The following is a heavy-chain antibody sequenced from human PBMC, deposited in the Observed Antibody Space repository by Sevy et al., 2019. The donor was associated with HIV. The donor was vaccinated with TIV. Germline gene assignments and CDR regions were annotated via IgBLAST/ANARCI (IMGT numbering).Heavy chain of an antibody. CDR2: IRSKSYGGTP. V-gene: IGHV3-49*03. J-gene: IGHJ6*02. Sequence: GGSLRLSCATSGFTFGDYAVSWLRQAPGKGLQWVGFIRSKSYGGTPEYAASGEGRFTSARDDSKSIAYLQMNSLKTGDPADYYSASLHGTISPHNYFGMDVWGQGTTVTVSS. CDR3: ASLHGTISPHNYFGMDV. D-gene: IGHD1-1*01. CDR1: GFTFGDYA.